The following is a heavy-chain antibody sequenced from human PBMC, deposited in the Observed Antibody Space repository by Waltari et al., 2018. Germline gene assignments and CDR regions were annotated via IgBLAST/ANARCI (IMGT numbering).Heavy chain of an antibody. CDR3: ARFNYDILTGYYSHDAFDI. D-gene: IGHD3-9*01. Sequence: QVQLQESGPGLVKPSGTLSLTCAVSGGPISSSNWWSWVRQPPGKGLEWIGEIYHSGSTNYNPSLKSRVTISVDKSKNQFSLKLSSVTAADTAVYYCARFNYDILTGYYSHDAFDIWGQGTMVTVSS. CDR1: GGPISSSNW. V-gene: IGHV4-4*02. CDR2: IYHSGST. J-gene: IGHJ3*02.